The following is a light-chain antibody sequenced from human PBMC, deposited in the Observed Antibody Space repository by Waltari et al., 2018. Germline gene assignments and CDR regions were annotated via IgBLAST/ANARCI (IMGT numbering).Light chain of an antibody. CDR2: YGS. CDR3: LQGSSTPYS. Sequence: EIVLTQSPDFQSVTSEETVTITCRASQSIGNSLHWYQQKPNQSPKLLIKYGSQSMSGVPSRFSGSGSGTDFTLTISGLEGEDAAAYYCLQGSSTPYSFGQGTKLEIK. J-gene: IGKJ2*01. CDR1: QSIGNS. V-gene: IGKV6D-21*02.